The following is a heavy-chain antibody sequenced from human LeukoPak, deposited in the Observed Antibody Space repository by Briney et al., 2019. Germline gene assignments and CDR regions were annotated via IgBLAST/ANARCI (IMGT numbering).Heavy chain of an antibody. Sequence: PSETLSLTCAVYGGSFSGYYWSWIRQPPGKGLEWIGEINHGGSTNYNPSLKSRVTISVDTSKNQFSLKLSSVTAADTAVYYCARGPTTYYDILTGYSYSYWGQGTLVTVSS. D-gene: IGHD3-9*01. CDR2: INHGGST. V-gene: IGHV4-34*01. J-gene: IGHJ4*02. CDR3: ARGPTTYYDILTGYSYSY. CDR1: GGSFSGYY.